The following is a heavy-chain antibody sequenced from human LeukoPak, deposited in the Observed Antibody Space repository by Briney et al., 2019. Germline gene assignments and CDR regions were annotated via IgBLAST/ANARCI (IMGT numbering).Heavy chain of an antibody. Sequence: SVKVSCKASGGTFSSYAISWVRQAPGQGLEWTGRIIPILGIANYAQKFQGRVMITADKSTSTAYMEPSSLRSEDTAVYYCARVSLVGTAMVYYYYGMDVRGQGTTVTVSS. V-gene: IGHV1-69*04. CDR3: ARVSLVGTAMVYYYYGMDV. CDR2: IIPILGIA. CDR1: GGTFSSYA. D-gene: IGHD5-18*01. J-gene: IGHJ6*02.